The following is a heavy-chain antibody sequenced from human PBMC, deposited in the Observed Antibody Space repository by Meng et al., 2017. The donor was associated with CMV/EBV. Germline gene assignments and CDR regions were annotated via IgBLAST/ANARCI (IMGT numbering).Heavy chain of an antibody. J-gene: IGHJ4*02. CDR2: IRSKANSYAT. Sequence: GGSLRLSCAASGFTFSGSAMHWVRQASGKGLEWVGRIRSKANSYATAYAASVKGRFTISRDDSKNTAYLQMSSLKTEDTAVYYCTRGLVVHETSDYWGQGTLVTVSS. D-gene: IGHD2-2*01. CDR3: TRGLVVHETSDY. V-gene: IGHV3-73*01. CDR1: GFTFSGSA.